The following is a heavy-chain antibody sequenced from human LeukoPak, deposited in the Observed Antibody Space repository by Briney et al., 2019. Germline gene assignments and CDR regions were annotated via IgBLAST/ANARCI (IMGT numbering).Heavy chain of an antibody. CDR2: IWYGGSNT. J-gene: IGHJ3*02. Sequence: QPGGSLRLSCAASGFTFSTYGMHWVRQAPGKGLEWVAVIWYGGSNTYYADSVKGRFTISRDNSKNTLYLQMNSLRAEDTAVYYCAKDRTTIFGGGPSAGAFDIWGQGTMVTVSS. D-gene: IGHD3-3*01. CDR3: AKDRTTIFGGGPSAGAFDI. V-gene: IGHV3-30*02. CDR1: GFTFSTYG.